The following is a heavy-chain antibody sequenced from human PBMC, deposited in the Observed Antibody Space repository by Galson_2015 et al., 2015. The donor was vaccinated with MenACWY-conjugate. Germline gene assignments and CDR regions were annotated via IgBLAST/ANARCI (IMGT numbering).Heavy chain of an antibody. J-gene: IGHJ4*02. D-gene: IGHD3-22*01. CDR3: ARHSSGYYYYVDY. V-gene: IGHV3-66*02. CDR2: IYSGGST. CDR1: GFTVNSYY. Sequence: SLRLSCAASGFTVNSYYMSWFRQAPGKGLEWVSLIYSGGSTYYADSVKGQFTISRDNSKNTLYLQMNSLRAEDTAVYYCARHSSGYYYYVDYWGQGSLVTVSS.